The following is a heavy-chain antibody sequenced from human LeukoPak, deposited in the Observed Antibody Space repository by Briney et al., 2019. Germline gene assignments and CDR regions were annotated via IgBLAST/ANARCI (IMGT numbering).Heavy chain of an antibody. Sequence: VSVKVSCKASGYTFTSYDINWVRQATGQGLEWMGWMNPNSGNTGYAQKFQGRVTMTRNTSISTAYMELSSLRSEDTAVYYCARGFKYSSSWSYYYYGMDVWGQGTTVTVSS. CDR3: ARGFKYSSSWSYYYYGMDV. D-gene: IGHD6-13*01. J-gene: IGHJ6*02. CDR2: MNPNSGNT. CDR1: GYTFTSYD. V-gene: IGHV1-8*01.